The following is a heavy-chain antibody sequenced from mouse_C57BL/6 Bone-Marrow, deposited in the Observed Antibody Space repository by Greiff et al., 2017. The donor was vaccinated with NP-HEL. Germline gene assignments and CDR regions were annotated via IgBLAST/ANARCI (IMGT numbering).Heavy chain of an antibody. V-gene: IGHV5-4*01. Sequence: VQLKESGGGLVKPGGSLKLSCAASGFTFSSYAMSWVRQTPEKRLEWVATISDGGSYTYYPDNVKGRFTISRDNAKNNLYLQMSHLKSEDTAMYYCARVSTMITTGGNYYAMDYWGQGTSVTVSS. CDR1: GFTFSSYA. CDR2: ISDGGSYT. J-gene: IGHJ4*01. D-gene: IGHD2-4*01. CDR3: ARVSTMITTGGNYYAMDY.